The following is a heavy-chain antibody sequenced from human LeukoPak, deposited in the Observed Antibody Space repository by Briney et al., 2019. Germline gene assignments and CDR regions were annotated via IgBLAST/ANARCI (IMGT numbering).Heavy chain of an antibody. CDR2: INYSGRT. V-gene: IGHV4-59*01. D-gene: IGHD5-12*01. J-gene: IGHJ4*02. Sequence: PSETLSPTYTVPGGSISSYYWSWIRQPPGKGLEWIGYINYSGRTNYNPSLKSRVTISVDTSKNQFSLKLSSVTAADTAVYYCAREAVATGGVDYWGQGTLVTVSS. CDR1: GGSISSYY. CDR3: AREAVATGGVDY.